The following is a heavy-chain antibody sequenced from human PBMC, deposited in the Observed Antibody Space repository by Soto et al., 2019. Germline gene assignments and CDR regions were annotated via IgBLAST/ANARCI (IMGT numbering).Heavy chain of an antibody. D-gene: IGHD4-17*01. CDR3: VRSFQGLD. CDR1: GGSISGDY. J-gene: IGHJ4*02. V-gene: IGHV4-59*01. Sequence: PSETLSVTCTVSGGSISGDYWSWIRQPPGKGLEWIGYIYYTGRTNYNPSLKSRVTISLDTSKNQFSLRLNSVTAADTAVYYCVRSFQGLDWGQGTLVTVS. CDR2: IYYTGRT.